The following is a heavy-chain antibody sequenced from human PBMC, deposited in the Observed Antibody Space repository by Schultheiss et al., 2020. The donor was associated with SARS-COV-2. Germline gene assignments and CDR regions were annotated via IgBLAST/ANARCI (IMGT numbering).Heavy chain of an antibody. CDR3: ASLSGGRGPLYY. V-gene: IGHV4-34*01. CDR1: GGSFSGYY. D-gene: IGHD2-15*01. J-gene: IGHJ4*02. CDR2: IYYSGST. Sequence: LETLSLTCAVYGGSFSGYYWSWIRQPPGKGLEWIGYIYYSGSTNYNPSLKSRVTISVDTSKNQFSLKLSSVTAADTAVYYCASLSGGRGPLYYWGQGTLVTVSS.